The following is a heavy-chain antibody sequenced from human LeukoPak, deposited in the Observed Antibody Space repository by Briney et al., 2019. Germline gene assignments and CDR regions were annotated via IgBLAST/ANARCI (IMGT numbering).Heavy chain of an antibody. Sequence: PSETLSLTCAVYGGSFSGYYWSWIRQPPGKGLEWIGEINHSGSTNYNPSLKSRATISVDTSKNQFSLKLSSVTAADTAVYYCASGGYDLPFDYWGQGTLVTVSS. J-gene: IGHJ4*02. CDR3: ASGGYDLPFDY. CDR2: INHSGST. D-gene: IGHD5-12*01. V-gene: IGHV4-34*01. CDR1: GGSFSGYY.